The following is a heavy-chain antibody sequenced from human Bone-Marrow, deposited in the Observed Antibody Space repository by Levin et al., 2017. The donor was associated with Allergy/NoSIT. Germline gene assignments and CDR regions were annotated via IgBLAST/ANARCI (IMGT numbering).Heavy chain of an antibody. CDR2: IYYSGST. V-gene: IGHV4-59*01. CDR3: ARDGENSSSSGSRDYYYYGMDV. Sequence: SETLSLTCTVSGGSISSYYWSWIRQPPGKGLEWIGYIYYSGSTNYNPSLKSRVTISVDTSKNQFSLKLSSVTAADTAVYYCARDGENSSSSGSRDYYYYGMDVWGQGTTVTVSS. CDR1: GGSISSYY. D-gene: IGHD6-6*01. J-gene: IGHJ6*02.